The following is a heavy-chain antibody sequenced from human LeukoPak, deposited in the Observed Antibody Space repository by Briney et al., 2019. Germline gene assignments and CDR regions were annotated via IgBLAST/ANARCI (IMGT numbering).Heavy chain of an antibody. Sequence: GGSLRLSCAASGLTFDDYGMSWVRQAPGKGLEWVSGINWNGGSTGYADSVKGRFTISRDNAKSSLYLQMNSLRAEDTALYYCARDRARIAAAGLIYYFDYWGQGTLVTVSP. CDR3: ARDRARIAAAGLIYYFDY. D-gene: IGHD6-13*01. J-gene: IGHJ4*02. CDR1: GLTFDDYG. CDR2: INWNGGST. V-gene: IGHV3-20*04.